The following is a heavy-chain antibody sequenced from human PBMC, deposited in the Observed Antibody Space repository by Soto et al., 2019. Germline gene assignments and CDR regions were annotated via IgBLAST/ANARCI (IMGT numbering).Heavy chain of an antibody. Sequence: SETLSLTCTVSGGSISSYYWSWIRQPPGKRLEWIGYIYYSGSTNYNPSLKSRVTISVDTSDNQLSLKLTSVTAADTAVYYCARDNWNGYYYYGMDVWGQGTTVTVSS. CDR1: GGSISSYY. D-gene: IGHD1-20*01. CDR2: IYYSGST. J-gene: IGHJ6*02. CDR3: ARDNWNGYYYYGMDV. V-gene: IGHV4-59*01.